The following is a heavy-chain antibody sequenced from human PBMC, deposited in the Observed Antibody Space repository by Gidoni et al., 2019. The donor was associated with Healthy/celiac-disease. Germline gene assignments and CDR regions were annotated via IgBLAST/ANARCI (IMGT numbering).Heavy chain of an antibody. CDR3: ARGIAARRFYYYYGMDV. V-gene: IGHV4-34*01. CDR1: GGSFSGYY. CDR2: IYHSGST. D-gene: IGHD6-6*01. Sequence: QVQLQQWGAGLLKPSETLSLTCAVYGGSFSGYYWSWIRQPPGKGLEWIGEIYHSGSTNYNPSLKSRVTISVDTSKNQFSLKLSSVTAADTAVYYCARGIAARRFYYYYGMDVWGQGTTVTVSS. J-gene: IGHJ6*02.